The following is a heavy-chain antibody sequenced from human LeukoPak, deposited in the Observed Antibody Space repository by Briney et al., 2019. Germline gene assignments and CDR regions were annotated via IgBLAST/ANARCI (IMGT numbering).Heavy chain of an antibody. Sequence: GASVKVSCKASGYSFTSYDINWVRQATGQGLEWMGWMNPNTGNTGYEQKFQGRLTITRNTSISTGYMELRSLRSEDTAVYYCARGVGNWFDPWGQGTLVTVSS. CDR1: GYSFTSYD. V-gene: IGHV1-8*03. CDR2: MNPNTGNT. J-gene: IGHJ5*02. CDR3: ARGVGNWFDP.